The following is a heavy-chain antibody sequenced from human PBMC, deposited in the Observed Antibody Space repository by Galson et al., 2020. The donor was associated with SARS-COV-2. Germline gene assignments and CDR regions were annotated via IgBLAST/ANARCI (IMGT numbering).Heavy chain of an antibody. CDR3: ARGLGGSCPRY. Sequence: SETLSLTCAVYGGSFSGYYWSWIRQPPGKGLEWIGEINHSGSTNYNPSLKSRVTISVDTSKNQFSLKLSSVTAADTAVYYCARGLGGSCPRYWGQGTLVTVSS. CDR2: INHSGST. CDR1: GGSFSGYY. V-gene: IGHV4-34*01. J-gene: IGHJ4*02. D-gene: IGHD2-15*01.